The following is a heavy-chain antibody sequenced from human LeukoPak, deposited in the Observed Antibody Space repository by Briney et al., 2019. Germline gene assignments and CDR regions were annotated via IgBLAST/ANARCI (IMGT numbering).Heavy chain of an antibody. J-gene: IGHJ4*02. CDR1: GGSLSSYY. CDR2: IYTSGST. Sequence: PPETLSLTCTVSGGSLSSYYWSWIRQPAGKGLEWIGRIYTSGSTNYNPSLKSRVTMSVDTSKNQFSLKLSSVTAADTAVYYCARSDIAVAGTGILDYWGQGTLVTVSS. V-gene: IGHV4-4*07. D-gene: IGHD6-19*01. CDR3: ARSDIAVAGTGILDY.